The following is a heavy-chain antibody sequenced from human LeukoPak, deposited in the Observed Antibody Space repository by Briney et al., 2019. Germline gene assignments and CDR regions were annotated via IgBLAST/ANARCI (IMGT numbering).Heavy chain of an antibody. Sequence: PGRSLRLSCAASGFTFSSYGMHWVRQAPGKGLEWVAVISYDGSNKYYADSVKGRFTISRDNSKNTLYLRMNSLRAEDTAVYYCAKAEPGYSSGWYGYYGMDVWGQGTTVTVSS. D-gene: IGHD6-19*01. V-gene: IGHV3-30*18. CDR2: ISYDGSNK. J-gene: IGHJ6*02. CDR1: GFTFSSYG. CDR3: AKAEPGYSSGWYGYYGMDV.